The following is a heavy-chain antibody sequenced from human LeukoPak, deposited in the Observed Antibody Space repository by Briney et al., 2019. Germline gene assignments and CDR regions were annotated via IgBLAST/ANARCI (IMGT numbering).Heavy chain of an antibody. V-gene: IGHV4-59*12. Sequence: PSETLSPTCTVSGGSISSYFWNWIRQPPRKGLEWIGKIYGGGSTTYNPSPNYNPSLKSRVTMSVDTSNNEFSLSLTSVTAADTAVYYCARDLGWGSPVAYWGQGILVTVSS. CDR1: GGSISSYF. J-gene: IGHJ4*02. CDR2: IYGGGSTTYNPSP. CDR3: ARDLGWGSPVAY. D-gene: IGHD3-16*01.